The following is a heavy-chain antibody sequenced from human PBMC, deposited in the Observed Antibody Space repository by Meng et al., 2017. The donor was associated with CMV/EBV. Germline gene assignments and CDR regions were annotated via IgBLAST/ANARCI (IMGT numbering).Heavy chain of an antibody. J-gene: IGHJ6*02. D-gene: IGHD2-2*01. CDR1: GGTFSSYA. Sequence: SVKVSCKASGGTFSSYAINWVRQAPGQGLEWMGGIIPIFGTANYAQKFQGRVTITTDESTSTAYMELSSLRSEDTAVYYCARRALGYCSSTSCLYYYYGMDVWGQGTTVTVSS. V-gene: IGHV1-69*05. CDR2: IIPIFGTA. CDR3: ARRALGYCSSTSCLYYYYGMDV.